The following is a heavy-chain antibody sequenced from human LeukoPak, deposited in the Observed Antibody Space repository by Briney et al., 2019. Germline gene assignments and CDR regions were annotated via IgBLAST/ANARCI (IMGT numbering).Heavy chain of an antibody. CDR3: AKDDDVVVPAAISGPDY. Sequence: GRSLRLSCAASGFTFSSYGMHWVRQAPGKGLEWVAVISYDGSNKYYADSVKGRFTISRDNSKNTLYLQMNSLRAEDTAVYYCAKDDDVVVPAAISGPDYWGQGTLVTVSP. J-gene: IGHJ4*02. D-gene: IGHD2-2*01. CDR2: ISYDGSNK. V-gene: IGHV3-30*18. CDR1: GFTFSSYG.